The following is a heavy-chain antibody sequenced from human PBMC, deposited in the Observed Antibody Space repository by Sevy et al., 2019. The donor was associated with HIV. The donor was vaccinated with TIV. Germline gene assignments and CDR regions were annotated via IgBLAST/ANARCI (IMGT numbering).Heavy chain of an antibody. D-gene: IGHD5-18*01. Sequence: SETLSLTCTVSGASINTFYWSWIRQPPGKGLEWIGYIYYSGSTNYNPSLHSRVTISVDTSKNQFSLKLSSVTAADSAVYYCARGQYSYGYWREFDYWGQGTLVIVSS. V-gene: IGHV4-59*01. CDR3: ARGQYSYGYWREFDY. J-gene: IGHJ4*02. CDR2: IYYSGST. CDR1: GASINTFY.